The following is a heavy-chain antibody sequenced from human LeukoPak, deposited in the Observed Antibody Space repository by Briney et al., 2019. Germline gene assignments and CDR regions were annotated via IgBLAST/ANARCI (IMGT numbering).Heavy chain of an antibody. D-gene: IGHD4-17*01. CDR2: IYYSGST. CDR1: GGSISSYY. Sequence: SETLSLTCTDSGGSISSYYWSWIRQPPGKGLEWIGYIYYSGSTNYNPSLKSRVTISVDTSKNQFSLKLSSVTAADTAVYYCARHFYGDPNFDYWGQGTLVTVSS. V-gene: IGHV4-59*08. CDR3: ARHFYGDPNFDY. J-gene: IGHJ4*02.